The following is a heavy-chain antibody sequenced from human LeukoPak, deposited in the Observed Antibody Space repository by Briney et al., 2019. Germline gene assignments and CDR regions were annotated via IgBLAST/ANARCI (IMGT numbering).Heavy chain of an antibody. Sequence: ASVKVSCKASGYTFTGYYMHWVRQAPGQGLEWMGWINPYSGDTKSAQKFRGRVTMTRDTSITTAYIELSSLRSDDTAVYFCATDWGFGEFTTYGASYNWFDTWGQGTLVAVSS. J-gene: IGHJ5*02. CDR1: GYTFTGYY. D-gene: IGHD3-10*01. CDR2: INPYSGDT. CDR3: ATDWGFGEFTTYGASYNWFDT. V-gene: IGHV1-2*02.